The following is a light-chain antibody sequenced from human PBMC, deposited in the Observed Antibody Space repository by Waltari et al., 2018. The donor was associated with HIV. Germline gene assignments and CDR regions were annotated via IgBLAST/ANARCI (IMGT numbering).Light chain of an antibody. CDR2: EVN. CDR1: SSDVGSYNL. V-gene: IGLV2-23*02. Sequence: QSALTQPASVSGSPGQSITISCTGTSSDVGSYNLVSWYQQHPGKAPKLMISEVNKRPSGVSNRFSGSKSGNTASLTISGLQAEDEAYYYCSSYAGRISVFGGGTKLTVL. J-gene: IGLJ2*01. CDR3: SSYAGRISV.